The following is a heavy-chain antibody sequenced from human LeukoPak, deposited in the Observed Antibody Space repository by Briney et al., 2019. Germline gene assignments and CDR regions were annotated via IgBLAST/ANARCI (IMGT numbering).Heavy chain of an antibody. J-gene: IGHJ4*02. CDR1: GGSISSYY. V-gene: IGHV4-59*01. CDR2: IYYSGST. CDR3: AREEDDSSGYYFDY. Sequence: SETLSLTCTVSGGSISSYYWSWIRQPPGKGLEWIGYIYYSGSTNYNPSLKSRVTISVDTSKNQFSLKLSSVTAADTAVYYCAREEDDSSGYYFDYRGQGTLVTVSS. D-gene: IGHD3-22*01.